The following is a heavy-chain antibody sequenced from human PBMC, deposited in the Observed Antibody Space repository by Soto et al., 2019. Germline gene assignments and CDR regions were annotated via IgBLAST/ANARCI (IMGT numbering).Heavy chain of an antibody. D-gene: IGHD6-19*01. V-gene: IGHV3-23*01. CDR1: GFSFSSYA. CDR2: ISGRGTTT. J-gene: IGHJ3*02. CDR3: AKRRRQWLVTEALDI. Sequence: EGQLSESGGGLERPGGSLRLSCVASGFSFSSYAMNWVRQAPGKGLQWVSGISGRGTTTDYADSVKGRFTISRDNSNNMVYLQMDNLRVEDTAVYYCAKRRRQWLVTEALDIWGQGTTVTVSS.